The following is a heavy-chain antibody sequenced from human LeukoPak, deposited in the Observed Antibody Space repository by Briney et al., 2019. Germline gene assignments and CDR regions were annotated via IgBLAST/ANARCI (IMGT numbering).Heavy chain of an antibody. CDR3: AGITMVRGDSSDY. J-gene: IGHJ4*02. Sequence: SETLSLTCTVSGGSISSSSYYWGWIRQPPGKGLEWIGSIYYSGSTYYNPSLKSRVTISVDTSKNQFSLKLSSVTAADTAVHYCAGITMVRGDSSDYWGQGTLVTVSS. CDR1: GGSISSSSYY. V-gene: IGHV4-39*01. D-gene: IGHD3-10*01. CDR2: IYYSGST.